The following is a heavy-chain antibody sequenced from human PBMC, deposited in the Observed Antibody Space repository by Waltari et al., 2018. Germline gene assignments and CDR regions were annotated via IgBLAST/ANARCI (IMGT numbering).Heavy chain of an antibody. CDR1: GFTFSRYG. V-gene: IGHV3-30*18. D-gene: IGHD6-19*01. Sequence: QVQLVESGGGVVQPGRSLRLACAASGFTFSRYGITWVRQAPGKGLEWVAVISYDGSNKYYADSVKGRFTISRDNSKNTLYLQMNSLRAEDTAVYYCAKDLLMQQWLVMGSPFDYWGQGTLVTVSS. CDR2: ISYDGSNK. J-gene: IGHJ4*02. CDR3: AKDLLMQQWLVMGSPFDY.